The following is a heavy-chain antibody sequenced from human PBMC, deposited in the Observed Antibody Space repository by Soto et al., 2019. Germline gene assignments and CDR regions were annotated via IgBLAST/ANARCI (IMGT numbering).Heavy chain of an antibody. D-gene: IGHD2-2*01. CDR1: GGSISSSGYY. CDR3: ARLGCSSTSCFFPDWFDP. J-gene: IGHJ5*01. V-gene: IGHV4-39*01. CDR2: IYYSGST. Sequence: QLQLQESGPGLVKPSETLSLTCTVSGGSISSSGYYWGWIRQPPGKGLEWIGSIYYSGSTYYNPSLKYRLTISVDTSKNQFSLKLSAVTAADTALYYWARLGCSSTSCFFPDWFDPWGQGTLVTVSS.